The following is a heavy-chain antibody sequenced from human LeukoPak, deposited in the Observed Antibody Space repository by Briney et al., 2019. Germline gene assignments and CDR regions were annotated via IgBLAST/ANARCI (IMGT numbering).Heavy chain of an antibody. V-gene: IGHV4-61*02. J-gene: IGHJ4*02. CDR3: ARTMYYYESSGYRDYFDS. D-gene: IGHD3-22*01. CDR1: GGSISGRSYY. Sequence: SETLSLTCTVSGGSISGRSYYWHWIRQPAGKGLEWIGRIYISGTTNYNPSLKSRVTISADTSKNQFSLRLSSVTAADTADYYCARTMYYYESSGYRDYFDSWGQGTLVTVSS. CDR2: IYISGTT.